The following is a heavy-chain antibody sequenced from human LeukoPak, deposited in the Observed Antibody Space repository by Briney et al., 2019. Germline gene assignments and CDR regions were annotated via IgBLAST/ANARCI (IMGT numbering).Heavy chain of an antibody. CDR2: IIPFLGTT. D-gene: IGHD2-21*01. CDR3: TIIPNVILFTHYFEY. CDR1: GGVFTTYA. Sequence: SVKVSCKASGGVFTTYAISWVRQAPGQGLEWMGGIIPFLGTTNYAQKFQGRVTITADEPTRTAYMELTYLRSDDTAVYYCTIIPNVILFTHYFEYWGQGTLVTVSS. J-gene: IGHJ4*02. V-gene: IGHV1-69*13.